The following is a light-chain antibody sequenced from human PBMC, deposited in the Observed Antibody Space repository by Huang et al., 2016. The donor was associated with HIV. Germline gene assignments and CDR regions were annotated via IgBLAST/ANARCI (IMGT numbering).Light chain of an antibody. V-gene: IGKV3-15*01. CDR2: GAS. J-gene: IGKJ2*01. CDR3: QEYNNWPS. Sequence: EIVMTQSPATLSVSPGERATLSCRASPTVGSNLAWYQQKPGQAPRLLIYGASTRATGIPARFSGSGSGTEFTLTISSLQSEDFAVYSCQEYNNWPSFGQGTKLEIK. CDR1: PTVGSN.